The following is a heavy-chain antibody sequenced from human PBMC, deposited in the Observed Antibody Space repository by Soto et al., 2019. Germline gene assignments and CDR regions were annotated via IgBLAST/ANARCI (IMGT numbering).Heavy chain of an antibody. D-gene: IGHD6-19*01. Sequence: QVQLVQSGADVKKPGASVKVSCKASGYNFTSYGISWVRQAPGQGLEGMGGISPHNDRTKYARRLQDRVTMTTETPTSTVYMELGSLRSDDTAVDDWARDRYDSSGRYYDHEAFEIWGQGTVVTVSS. CDR3: ARDRYDSSGRYYDHEAFEI. CDR2: ISPHNDRT. CDR1: GYNFTSYG. V-gene: IGHV1-18*01. J-gene: IGHJ3*02.